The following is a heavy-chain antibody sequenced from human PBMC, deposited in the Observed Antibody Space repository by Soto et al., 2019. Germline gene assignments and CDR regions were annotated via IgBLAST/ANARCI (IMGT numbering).Heavy chain of an antibody. J-gene: IGHJ6*02. D-gene: IGHD3-3*01. Sequence: SETLSLTCTVSGGSISSYYWSWIRQPAGKGLEWIGRIYTSGSTNYNPSLKSRVTMSVDTSKNQFSLTLSSVTAADTAVYYCARDATRTFGYYDLGSGYFHYGMDVWGQGTTVTVSS. CDR1: GGSISSYY. V-gene: IGHV4-4*07. CDR2: IYTSGST. CDR3: ARDATRTFGYYDLGSGYFHYGMDV.